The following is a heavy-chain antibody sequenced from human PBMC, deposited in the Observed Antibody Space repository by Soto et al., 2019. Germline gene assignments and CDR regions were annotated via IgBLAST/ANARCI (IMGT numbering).Heavy chain of an antibody. J-gene: IGHJ3*02. CDR3: ARLSSYNSEAFDI. Sequence: SETLSLTCTVSGGSISSSSYYWGWIRQPPGKGLEWIGSIYYSGSTYYNPSLKSRVTISVDTSKNQFSLKLSSVTAADTAVYYCARLSSYNSEAFDIWGQGTMVTVSS. D-gene: IGHD3-10*01. CDR1: GGSISSSSYY. V-gene: IGHV4-39*01. CDR2: IYYSGST.